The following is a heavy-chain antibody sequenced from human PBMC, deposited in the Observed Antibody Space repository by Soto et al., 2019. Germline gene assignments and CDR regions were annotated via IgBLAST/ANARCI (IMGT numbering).Heavy chain of an antibody. CDR3: AIYDWNNAWFDP. D-gene: IGHD1-20*01. Sequence: SQTLSLTCAVYGGSFSGYYWSGIRQPPGKGLEWIGEINHSGSTNYNPSLKSRVTISVDTSKNQFSLKLSPVTAADTAVYYCAIYDWNNAWFDPWGQGTLVT. J-gene: IGHJ5*02. V-gene: IGHV4-34*01. CDR2: INHSGST. CDR1: GGSFSGYY.